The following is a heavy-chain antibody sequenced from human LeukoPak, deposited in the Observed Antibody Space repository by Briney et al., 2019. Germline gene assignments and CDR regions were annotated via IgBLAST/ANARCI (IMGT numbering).Heavy chain of an antibody. CDR1: GFTFSSYS. Sequence: GGSLRLSCAASGFTFSSYSMNWVRQAPGKGLEWVSYISSSSTIYYADSVKGRFTISRDNAKNSLYLQMNSLRAEDTAVYYCARDSYYYGSGIDYWGQGTLVTVSS. D-gene: IGHD3-10*01. V-gene: IGHV3-48*01. CDR2: ISSSSTI. CDR3: ARDSYYYGSGIDY. J-gene: IGHJ4*02.